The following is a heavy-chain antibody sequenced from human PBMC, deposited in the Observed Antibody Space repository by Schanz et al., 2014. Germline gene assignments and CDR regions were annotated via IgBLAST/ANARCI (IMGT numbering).Heavy chain of an antibody. V-gene: IGHV3-66*02. Sequence: VHLVESGGGVVQPGRSLRLSCTGSRFTISRNPIHWVRQAPGKGLEWVSTIYSSGSTYYADSVRGRFTISRDNSMNTVYLQMNSLRSDDAAVYYCARAQGVIRLYYGVDVWGQGTTVTVSS. CDR2: IYSSGST. CDR3: ARAQGVIRLYYGVDV. D-gene: IGHD3-10*01. J-gene: IGHJ6*02. CDR1: RFTISRNP.